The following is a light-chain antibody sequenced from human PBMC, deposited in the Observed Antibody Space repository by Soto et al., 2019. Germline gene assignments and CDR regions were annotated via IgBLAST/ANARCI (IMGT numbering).Light chain of an antibody. Sequence: DIQMTQSPSSLSAYVGDRVTITCRASQSISSYLNWYQQKPGKAPKLLIYAASSLQSGVPSRFSGSGSGTDFTLTISSLQPEDFATYYCQQSYSTPPITLGQGTRLEIK. CDR2: AAS. CDR1: QSISSY. CDR3: QQSYSTPPIT. V-gene: IGKV1-39*01. J-gene: IGKJ5*01.